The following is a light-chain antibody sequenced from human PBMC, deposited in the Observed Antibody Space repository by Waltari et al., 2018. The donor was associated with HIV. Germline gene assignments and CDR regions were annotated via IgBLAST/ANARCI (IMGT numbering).Light chain of an antibody. Sequence: QSDLTQPASVSGSPGQSITISCTGTSSDVGGYNYVSWYQHHPGQAPKLMIFDVSIRPSGVSNRFSGSKSCNTASLTISGLQAEDEADYYCNSYTSSSHVIFGGGTKLTVL. CDR1: SSDVGGYNY. CDR2: DVS. CDR3: NSYTSSSHVI. J-gene: IGLJ2*01. V-gene: IGLV2-14*01.